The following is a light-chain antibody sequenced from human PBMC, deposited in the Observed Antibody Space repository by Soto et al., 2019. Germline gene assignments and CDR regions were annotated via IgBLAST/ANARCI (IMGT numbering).Light chain of an antibody. CDR2: DVS. CDR3: SSYTSSIKV. Sequence: QSVLTQPASGSGSPGQSVTISCTGTSSEVVGYNYVSWYQQHPGKAPKLMIYDVSNRPSGFSNRFSGSKSGNTASLTFFGLQAEDEADYYCSSYTSSIKVFGTGTKSPS. V-gene: IGLV2-14*01. J-gene: IGLJ1*01. CDR1: SSEVVGYNY.